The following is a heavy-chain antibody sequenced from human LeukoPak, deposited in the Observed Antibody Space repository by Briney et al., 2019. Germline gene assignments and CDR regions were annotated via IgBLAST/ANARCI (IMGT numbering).Heavy chain of an antibody. Sequence: GGSLRLSCAASGFSFSSYAMSWVRQAAGKGLEWVSRISGSDISTYHTDSVKGRITISRDASKNTLYLQMNSLRAEDTAVYYCAKDQYGEAFDIWGPGTMVTVSS. D-gene: IGHD4-17*01. CDR1: GFSFSSYA. CDR3: AKDQYGEAFDI. V-gene: IGHV3-23*01. J-gene: IGHJ3*02. CDR2: ISGSDIST.